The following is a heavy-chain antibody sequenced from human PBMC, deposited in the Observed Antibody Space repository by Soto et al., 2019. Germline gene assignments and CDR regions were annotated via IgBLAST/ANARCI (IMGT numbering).Heavy chain of an antibody. CDR3: AKTSDPKGSSSFDI. CDR1: GFTFSSYA. Sequence: GGSLRLSCAASGFTFSSYAMSWVRQPQGKGLEWVSDISGSGGSKYYADSVKGRFTISRDNSNNTLYLQMTSLRAEDTVVYYCAKTSDPKGSSSFDIWGQGTMVTVSS. CDR2: ISGSGGSK. J-gene: IGHJ3*02. D-gene: IGHD2-15*01. V-gene: IGHV3-23*01.